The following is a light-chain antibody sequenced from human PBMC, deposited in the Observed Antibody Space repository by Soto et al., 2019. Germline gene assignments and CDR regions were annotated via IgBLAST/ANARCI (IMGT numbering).Light chain of an antibody. J-gene: IGLJ1*01. V-gene: IGLV2-11*01. CDR3: CSYAGTYTYV. Sequence: QSVLTQPLSVSGSPGQSVTISCTGTSSDIGRYNFVSWYQQHPGKAPHLLIFDVTKRPSGVPDRFSGSRSGNTASLTISGLQADDEADFYCCSYAGTYTYVFGTGTKVTVL. CDR1: SSDIGRYNF. CDR2: DVT.